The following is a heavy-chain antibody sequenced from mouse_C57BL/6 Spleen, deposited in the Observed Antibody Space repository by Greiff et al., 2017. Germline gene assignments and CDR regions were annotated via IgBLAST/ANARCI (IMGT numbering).Heavy chain of an antibody. CDR1: GYTFTDYN. CDR2: INPNNGGT. CDR3: ARRVIYDGYNYYAMDY. J-gene: IGHJ4*01. V-gene: IGHV1-18*01. Sequence: EVQLQQSGPELVKPGASVKIPCKASGYTFTDYNMDWVKQSHGKSLEWIGDINPNNGGTNYNQKFKGKATLTVDKSSSTAYMELRSLTSEDTAVYYCARRVIYDGYNYYAMDYWGQGTSVTVSS. D-gene: IGHD2-3*01.